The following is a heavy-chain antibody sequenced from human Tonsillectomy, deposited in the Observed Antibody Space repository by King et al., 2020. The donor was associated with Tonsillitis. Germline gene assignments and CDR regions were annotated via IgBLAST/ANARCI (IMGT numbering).Heavy chain of an antibody. CDR1: GSTFSFYA. CDR3: ARLNGYCSGGTCYGAFDI. D-gene: IGHD2-15*01. V-gene: IGHV3-23*04. J-gene: IGHJ3*02. CDR2: ISGSGGTP. Sequence: VQLVESGGGLVQPGGSLRLSCAASGSTFSFYAMSWVGQAPGKGLEWVSVISGSGGTPYFADSVMGRFTLSRDNSKNTLYLQMNSLRAEDTAVYYCARLNGYCSGGTCYGAFDIWGQGTMVTVSS.